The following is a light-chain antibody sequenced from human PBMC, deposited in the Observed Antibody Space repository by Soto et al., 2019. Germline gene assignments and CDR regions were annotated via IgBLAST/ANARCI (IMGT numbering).Light chain of an antibody. Sequence: EIVLTQSPCTLSLSPGERATLSCRASQSVSSSYLAWYQQKPGQAPRILIYAASSRATGIPDRFSGSGSGTDFSLTISRLEPEDFAVYYCHQYDTSPRTFGQGTKVDIK. CDR2: AAS. CDR3: HQYDTSPRT. J-gene: IGKJ1*01. CDR1: QSVSSSY. V-gene: IGKV3-20*01.